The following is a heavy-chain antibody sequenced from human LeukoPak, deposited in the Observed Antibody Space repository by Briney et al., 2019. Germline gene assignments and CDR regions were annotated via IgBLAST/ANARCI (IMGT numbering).Heavy chain of an antibody. CDR3: ARLSGTAVTSSMVFHY. D-gene: IGHD4-17*01. V-gene: IGHV3-23*01. CDR1: GLTVTTYA. Sequence: GGSLRLSCAASGLTVTTYAMRWVRQAPEKGLEWVSAIGGSGDSTYYADSVKVRFTHSRDNSDNTQFLQMNSQGAEDTAVHYCARLSGTAVTSSMVFHYWGRGTLVTVSS. CDR2: IGGSGDST. J-gene: IGHJ4*02.